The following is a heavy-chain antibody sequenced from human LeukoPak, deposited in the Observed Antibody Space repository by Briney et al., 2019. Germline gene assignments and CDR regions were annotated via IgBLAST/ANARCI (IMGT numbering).Heavy chain of an antibody. Sequence: SETLSLTCAVYGGSFSGYFWSWIRQPPGKGLEWIGEINHSGSTNHNPSLKSRVTISVDTAKNQFSLKLSSVTAADTAVYYCARRSKDSSGYCHFDYWGQGTLVTVSS. CDR2: INHSGST. D-gene: IGHD3-22*01. CDR3: ARRSKDSSGYCHFDY. CDR1: GGSFSGYF. J-gene: IGHJ4*02. V-gene: IGHV4-34*01.